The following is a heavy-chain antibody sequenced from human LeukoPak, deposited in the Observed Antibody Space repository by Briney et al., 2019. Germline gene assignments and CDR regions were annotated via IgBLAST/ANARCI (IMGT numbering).Heavy chain of an antibody. D-gene: IGHD3-3*01. CDR3: ARGNPLRAIFGVVTDWFEP. CDR1: GFTFSSYT. CDR2: ISGSGGST. V-gene: IGHV3-23*01. J-gene: IGHJ5*02. Sequence: PGGSLRLSCAASGFTFSSYTMSWVRQAPGKGLERVSGISGSGGSTYYADSVKGRFTISRDNSKNTLYPQMNSLRAEDTAVYYCARGNPLRAIFGVVTDWFEPWGQGTLVSVSS.